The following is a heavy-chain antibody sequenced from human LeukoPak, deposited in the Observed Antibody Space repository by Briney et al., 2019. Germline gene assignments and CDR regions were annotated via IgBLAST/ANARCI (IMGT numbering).Heavy chain of an antibody. Sequence: SQTLSLTCAVSGGSISSGGYSWSWIRQPPGKGLEWIGYIYHSGSTYYNPSLKSRVTISVDRSKNQFSLKLSSVTAADTAVYYCARELAMVGYFDYWGQGTLVTVSS. D-gene: IGHD5-18*01. J-gene: IGHJ4*02. CDR3: ARELAMVGYFDY. V-gene: IGHV4-30-2*01. CDR1: GGSISSGGYS. CDR2: IYHSGST.